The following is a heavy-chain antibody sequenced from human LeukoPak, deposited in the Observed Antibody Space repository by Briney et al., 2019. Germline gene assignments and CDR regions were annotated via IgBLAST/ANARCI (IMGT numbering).Heavy chain of an antibody. CDR1: GGSISSGGYY. V-gene: IGHV4-30-2*06. D-gene: IGHD2-2*01. J-gene: IGHJ6*03. CDR2: IYHSGST. CDR3: AREGYCSTTICYGYYYMDV. Sequence: SQTLSLTCTVSGGSISSGGYYWSWIRQSPGKGLEWIGYIYHSGSTYYNPSLKSRVTMSVDRSKNQFSLKLSSVTAADTAVYYCAREGYCSTTICYGYYYMDVWGKGTTVTVSS.